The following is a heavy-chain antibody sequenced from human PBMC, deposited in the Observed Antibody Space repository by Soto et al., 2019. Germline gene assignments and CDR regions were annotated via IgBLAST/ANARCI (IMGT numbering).Heavy chain of an antibody. CDR3: ALTAAGNYYYFDY. Sequence: SVKVSCKASGGTFSSYAISWVRQAPGQGLEWMGGIIPIFGTANYAQKFQGRVTITADESTSTAYMELSSLRSEDTAVYYCALTAAGNYYYFDYWGQGTLVTVSS. D-gene: IGHD6-13*01. J-gene: IGHJ4*02. V-gene: IGHV1-69*13. CDR1: GGTFSSYA. CDR2: IIPIFGTA.